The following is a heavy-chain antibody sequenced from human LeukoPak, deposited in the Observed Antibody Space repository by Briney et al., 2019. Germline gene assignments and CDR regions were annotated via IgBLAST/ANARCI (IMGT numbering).Heavy chain of an antibody. Sequence: GGSLRLSCAASGLTVSSNCMSWVRQAPGKGVEWVSFIYSGGGTYYADSVKGRFTISRDNSKNTFHLQMNSLRAEDTAVYYCARRAGNYSHPYDYWGQGTLVTVSS. V-gene: IGHV3-53*01. D-gene: IGHD4-11*01. J-gene: IGHJ4*02. CDR2: IYSGGGT. CDR1: GLTVSSNC. CDR3: ARRAGNYSHPYDY.